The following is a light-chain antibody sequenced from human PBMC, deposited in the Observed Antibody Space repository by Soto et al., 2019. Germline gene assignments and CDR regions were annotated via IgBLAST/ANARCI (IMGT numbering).Light chain of an antibody. CDR1: QSVSKY. CDR2: DVF. CDR3: KQRINWPLT. J-gene: IGKJ4*01. Sequence: EIVLTQSPATLSLSPGERATLSCRASQSVSKYLAWYQQMPGQAPRLLIYDVFNRATDIPARFSGSGSGTDFTLTISSLEPEDFAVYYCKQRINWPLTFGGGTKVDIK. V-gene: IGKV3-11*01.